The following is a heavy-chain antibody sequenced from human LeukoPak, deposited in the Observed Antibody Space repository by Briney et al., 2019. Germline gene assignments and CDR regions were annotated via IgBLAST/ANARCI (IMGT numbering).Heavy chain of an antibody. J-gene: IGHJ6*02. CDR3: ARSRWSSSWYPYYYGMDV. V-gene: IGHV4-59*01. CDR1: GGSISSYY. D-gene: IGHD6-13*01. CDR2: IYYSGST. Sequence: SETLSLTCTASGGSISSYYWSWIRQPPGKGLEWIGCIYYSGSTNYNPSLKSRVTISVDTSKNQFSLKLSSVTAADTAVYYCARSRWSSSWYPYYYGMDVWGQGTTVTVSS.